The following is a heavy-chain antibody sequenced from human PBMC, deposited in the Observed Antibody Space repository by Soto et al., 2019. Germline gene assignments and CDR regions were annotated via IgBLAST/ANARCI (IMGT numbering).Heavy chain of an antibody. V-gene: IGHV3-23*01. J-gene: IGHJ6*02. Sequence: GGSLRLSCAGSGFTFRSYAMTWVRQAPGKGLEWVSTLSDSGGHTYYADSVKGRFTISRDNPKNTLYLQMNSLRAEDTAVYYCAKDSQSVSVSAARVYGMDVWGQGTTVTVYS. CDR3: AKDSQSVSVSAARVYGMDV. CDR1: GFTFRSYA. D-gene: IGHD2-2*01. CDR2: LSDSGGHT.